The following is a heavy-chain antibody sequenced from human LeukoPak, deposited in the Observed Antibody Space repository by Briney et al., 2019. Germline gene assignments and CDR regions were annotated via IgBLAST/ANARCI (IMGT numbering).Heavy chain of an antibody. V-gene: IGHV3-9*01. CDR1: GFTFDDYA. D-gene: IGHD1-14*01. CDR2: ISWNRGSI. CDR3: ARDHNAVGTTIDH. J-gene: IGHJ4*02. Sequence: GRSLRLSCAASGFTFDDYAMHWVRHAPGKGLEWVSGISWNRGSIGYADSVKGRFTISRDNAKNMLYLQMNSLRDEDTAVYFCARDHNAVGTTIDHWGQATLVTVSS.